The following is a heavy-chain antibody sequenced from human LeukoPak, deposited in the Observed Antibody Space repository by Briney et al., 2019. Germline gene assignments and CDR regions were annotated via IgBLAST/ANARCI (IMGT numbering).Heavy chain of an antibody. V-gene: IGHV1-2*02. CDR2: INPNSGGT. CDR3: ARDWLDYYDSSGRGGYFDY. J-gene: IGHJ4*02. D-gene: IGHD3-22*01. CDR1: GYTFTGYY. Sequence: ASVKVSCKASGYTFTGYYMHWVRQAPGQGLEWMGWINPNSGGTNYAQKFQGRVTMTRDTSISTAYMELSRLRSDDTAVHYCARDWLDYYDSSGRGGYFDYWGQGTLVTVSS.